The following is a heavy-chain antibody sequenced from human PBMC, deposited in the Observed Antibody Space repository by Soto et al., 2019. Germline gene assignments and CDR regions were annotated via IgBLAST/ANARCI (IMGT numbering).Heavy chain of an antibody. CDR3: ARVTVGYSYRFVDY. Sequence: SETLSLTCTVSGGPISSYYWSWIRQPPGKGLEWIGYIYYSGSTNYNPSLKSRVTISVDTSKNQFSLKLSSVTAADTAVYYCARVTVGYSYRFVDYWGQGTLVT. V-gene: IGHV4-59*01. CDR1: GGPISSYY. CDR2: IYYSGST. D-gene: IGHD5-18*01. J-gene: IGHJ4*02.